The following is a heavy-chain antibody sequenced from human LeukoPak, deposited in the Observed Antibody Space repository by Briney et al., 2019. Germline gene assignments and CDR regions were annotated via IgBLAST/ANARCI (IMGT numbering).Heavy chain of an antibody. CDR1: GYTFTGYY. V-gene: IGHV1-2*02. D-gene: IGHD5-24*01. CDR3: ASQQLQWRESYYFDD. Sequence: GASVKVSCKASGYTFTGYYMHWVRQAPGQGLEWVGWINPNSGGTKYAQKFQGRVTLTRDTSISTAYMELSRLGSDDTALYYCASQQLQWRESYYFDDWGQGTLVTVSS. CDR2: INPNSGGT. J-gene: IGHJ4*02.